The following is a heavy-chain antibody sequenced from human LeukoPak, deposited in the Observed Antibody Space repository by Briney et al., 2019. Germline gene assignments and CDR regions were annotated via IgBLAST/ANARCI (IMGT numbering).Heavy chain of an antibody. CDR1: GGSINSSNW. CDR3: ARAPYYDSSGYHSAYFEY. D-gene: IGHD3-22*01. Sequence: SETLSLTCAVSGGSINSSNWWSWVRQPPGKGLEWIGEIFHSATTNYNPSLKSRVTISVDKSKNHFSLKLSSVTAADTAVYYCARAPYYDSSGYHSAYFEYWGQGTLVTVSS. CDR2: IFHSATT. J-gene: IGHJ4*02. V-gene: IGHV4-4*02.